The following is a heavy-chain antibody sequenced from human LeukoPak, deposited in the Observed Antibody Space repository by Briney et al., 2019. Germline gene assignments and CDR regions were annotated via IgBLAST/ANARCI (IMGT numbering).Heavy chain of an antibody. J-gene: IGHJ4*02. CDR3: ARGGGVTYYDSTGYLWYFDY. CDR1: GGSISSHY. CDR2: IYYSGST. D-gene: IGHD3-22*01. Sequence: PSETLSLTCTVSGGSISSHYWSWIRQPPGKGLEWIGYIYYSGSTKFNPSLKSRVTISVDTSKNQFSLKLSSVTAADTAVYYCARGGGVTYYDSTGYLWYFDYWGREPWSPSPQ. V-gene: IGHV4-59*11.